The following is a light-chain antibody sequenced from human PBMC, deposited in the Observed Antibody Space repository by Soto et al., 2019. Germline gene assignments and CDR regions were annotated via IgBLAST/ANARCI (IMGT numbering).Light chain of an antibody. V-gene: IGLV2-14*01. Sequence: QSALTQPASVSGSPGQSITISCTGTSNDVGGYNYVSWYQQHPGKAPKLIIFEVSDRPSGVSNRFSGSKSGNTASLTISGLQADDAAVYYCHSYTPSTTLYVFGTGTKLTVL. CDR1: SNDVGGYNY. CDR3: HSYTPSTTLYV. CDR2: EVS. J-gene: IGLJ1*01.